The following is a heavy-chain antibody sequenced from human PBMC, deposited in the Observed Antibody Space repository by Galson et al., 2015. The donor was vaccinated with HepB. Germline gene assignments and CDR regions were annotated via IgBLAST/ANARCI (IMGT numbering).Heavy chain of an antibody. CDR1: GFTFSSYN. Sequence: SLRLSCAASGFTFSSYNINWVRQAPGKGPEWVSSISSSSNYIYYADSVKGRFAISRDNAKNSLYLQMNSLRAEDTAVYYCARGWEQYFDYWGQGTLVTVSS. CDR2: ISSSSNYI. V-gene: IGHV3-21*01. CDR3: ARGWEQYFDY. J-gene: IGHJ4*02. D-gene: IGHD1-26*01.